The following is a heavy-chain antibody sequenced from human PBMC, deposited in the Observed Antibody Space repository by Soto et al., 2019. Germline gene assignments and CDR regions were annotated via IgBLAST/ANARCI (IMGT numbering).Heavy chain of an antibody. CDR3: AKGTYDYIWGSYPQGYYMDV. CDR1: GFTFSSYA. D-gene: IGHD3-16*02. Sequence: EVQLLESGGGLVQPGGSLRLSCAASGFTFSSYAMSWVRQAPGKGLEWVSAISGSGGSTYYADSVKGRFTISRDNSKNTLYLKMNSLRAEDTAVYYCAKGTYDYIWGSYPQGYYMDVWGKGTTVTVSS. CDR2: ISGSGGST. V-gene: IGHV3-23*01. J-gene: IGHJ6*03.